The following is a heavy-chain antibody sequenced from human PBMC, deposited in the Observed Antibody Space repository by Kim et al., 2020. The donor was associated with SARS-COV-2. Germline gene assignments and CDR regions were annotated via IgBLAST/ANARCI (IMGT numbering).Heavy chain of an antibody. CDR3: AKGEPQGAFDI. V-gene: IGHV3-33*06. CDR2: IWYDGSNK. J-gene: IGHJ3*02. Sequence: GGSLRLSCAASGFTFSSYGMHWVRQAPGKGLEWVAVIWYDGSNKYYADSVKGRFTISRDNSKNTLYLQMNSLRAEDTAVYYCAKGEPQGAFDIWGQGTMVTVSS. D-gene: IGHD1-1*01. CDR1: GFTFSSYG.